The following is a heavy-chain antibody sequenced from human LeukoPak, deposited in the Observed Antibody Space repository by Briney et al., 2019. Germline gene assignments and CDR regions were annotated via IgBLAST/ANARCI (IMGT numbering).Heavy chain of an antibody. CDR2: IWFDGSDK. D-gene: IGHD5-18*01. J-gene: IGHJ4*02. CDR1: GFRFRDYG. V-gene: IGHV3-33*01. Sequence: GGSLRLSCAASGFRFRDYGMHWVRQAPGKGLEWLAVIWFDGSDKYYADSVEGRFTISRDNSKNTLYLQMNGLRAEDTALYYCARGRYSYGQTFCDYWGQGTLVTVSS. CDR3: ARGRYSYGQTFCDY.